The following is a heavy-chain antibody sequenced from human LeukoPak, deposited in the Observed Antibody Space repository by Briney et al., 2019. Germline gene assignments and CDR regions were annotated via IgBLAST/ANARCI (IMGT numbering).Heavy chain of an antibody. CDR1: GFTFSSYA. Sequence: GGSLRLSCAASGFTFSSYAMNWVRQAPGKGLEWVSSISSSSSYIYYANSVKGRLTISRDNAKNSLYLQMNSLRAEDTAVYYCARALGDSSVNYYYMDVWGKGTTVTVSS. V-gene: IGHV3-21*01. D-gene: IGHD3-22*01. CDR2: ISSSSSYI. CDR3: ARALGDSSVNYYYMDV. J-gene: IGHJ6*03.